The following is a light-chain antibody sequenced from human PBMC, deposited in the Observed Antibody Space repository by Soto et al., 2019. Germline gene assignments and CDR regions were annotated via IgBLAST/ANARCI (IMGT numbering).Light chain of an antibody. J-gene: IGLJ1*01. V-gene: IGLV2-14*01. CDR3: SSYTNINTRACV. CDR1: SDDISSYNR. Sequence: QSALTQPASVSGSPGQSITISCTGTSDDISSYNRVSWYQQHPGKAPKLIIYEVTDRPSGVSNRFSGSKSGNTASLTISGLQAEDEAEYYCSSYTNINTRACVFGTGTKLTVL. CDR2: EVT.